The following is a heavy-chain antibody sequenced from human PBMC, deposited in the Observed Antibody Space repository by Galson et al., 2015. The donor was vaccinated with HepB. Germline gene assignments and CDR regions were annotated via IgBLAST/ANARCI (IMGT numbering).Heavy chain of an antibody. J-gene: IGHJ4*02. CDR1: GFTFSDYY. Sequence: SLRLSCAASGFTFSDYYMTWIRQAPGKGLEWISYISTSGTYTNYADSVKGRFTISRDNAKNSLHLQMNSLRVEDTAVFYCARVATSDYGDHSHFDYWGQGTLVTVSS. CDR3: ARVATSDYGDHSHFDY. V-gene: IGHV3-11*06. CDR2: ISTSGTYT. D-gene: IGHD4-17*01.